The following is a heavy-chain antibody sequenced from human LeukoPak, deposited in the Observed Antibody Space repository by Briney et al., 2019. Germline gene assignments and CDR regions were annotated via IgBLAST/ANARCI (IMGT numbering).Heavy chain of an antibody. D-gene: IGHD7-27*01. CDR3: ASRKLGNDY. Sequence: SETLSLTCTISGGSVSDYYWSWIRQSPGKGLEWIGYIYHTGSTSYSPSLKSRVTISADTSQNQFSLKLSSVTAADTAAYYCASRKLGNDYWGQGTLVTVSS. CDR2: IYHTGST. J-gene: IGHJ4*02. CDR1: GGSVSDYY. V-gene: IGHV4-59*02.